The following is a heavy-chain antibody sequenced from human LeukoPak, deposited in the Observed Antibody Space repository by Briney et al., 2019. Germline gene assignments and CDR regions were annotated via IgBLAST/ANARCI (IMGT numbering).Heavy chain of an antibody. V-gene: IGHV3-49*03. CDR3: TRVLDYGQDYYYGMDV. CDR2: IRSKAYGGTT. J-gene: IGHJ6*02. CDR1: GFTFSDYY. D-gene: IGHD4-17*01. Sequence: PGGSLRLSCAASGFTFSDYYMSWIRQAPGKGLEWVGFIRSKAYGGTTEYAASVKGRFTISRDDTKSIAYLQMNSLKTEDTAVYYCTRVLDYGQDYYYGMDVWGQGTTVTVSS.